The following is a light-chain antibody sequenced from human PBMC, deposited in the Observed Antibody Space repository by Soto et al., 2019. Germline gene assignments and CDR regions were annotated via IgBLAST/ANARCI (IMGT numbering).Light chain of an antibody. Sequence: EIVLTHSPATLSFSPLEGACLXWTASQSVSSYLAWYQQKPGQAPRLLIYDASNRATGIPARFSGSGSGTDFTLTISSLEPEDFAVYYCQQRSNWPPTFGQGTKVDIK. V-gene: IGKV3-11*01. CDR1: QSVSSY. CDR2: DAS. CDR3: QQRSNWPPT. J-gene: IGKJ1*01.